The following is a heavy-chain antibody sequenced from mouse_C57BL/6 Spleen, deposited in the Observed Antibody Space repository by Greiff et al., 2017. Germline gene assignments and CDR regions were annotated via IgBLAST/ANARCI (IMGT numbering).Heavy chain of an antibody. J-gene: IGHJ3*01. D-gene: IGHD2-4*01. CDR2: ISYDGSN. Sequence: EVKVEESGPGLVKPSQSLSLTCSVTGYSITSGYYWNWIRQFPGNKLEWMGYISYDGSNNYNPSLKNRISITRDTSKNQFFLKLNSVTTEDTATYYCAREDYDYFAWFAYWGQGTLVTVSA. V-gene: IGHV3-6*01. CDR1: GYSITSGYY. CDR3: AREDYDYFAWFAY.